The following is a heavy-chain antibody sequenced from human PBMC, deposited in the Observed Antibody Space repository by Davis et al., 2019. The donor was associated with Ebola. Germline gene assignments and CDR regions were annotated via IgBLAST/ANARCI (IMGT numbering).Heavy chain of an antibody. D-gene: IGHD2-2*02. CDR1: GGTFTDYY. Sequence: ASVKVSCKASGGTFTDYYLHCVRQAPGQGLEWMGWINPYSGGTNYAQKFQGRVTMTRDTSISTAYMELSSLGSEDTAVYYCARDLGCSSTNWYNYYFEYWGQGTLVTVSS. CDR2: INPYSGGT. V-gene: IGHV1-2*02. J-gene: IGHJ4*02. CDR3: ARDLGCSSTNWYNYYFEY.